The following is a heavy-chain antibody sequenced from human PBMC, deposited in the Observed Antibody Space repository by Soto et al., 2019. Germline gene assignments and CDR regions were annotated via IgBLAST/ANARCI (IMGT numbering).Heavy chain of an antibody. CDR3: ARVMVRGVIDY. Sequence: SETLSLTCTVSGGSVSSGSYYWSWIRQPPGKGLEWIGYIYYSGSTNYNPSLKSRVTISVDTSKNQFSLKLSSVTAADTAVYYCARVMVRGVIDYWGQGTLVTVSS. V-gene: IGHV4-61*01. CDR1: GGSVSSGSYY. J-gene: IGHJ4*02. CDR2: IYYSGST. D-gene: IGHD3-10*01.